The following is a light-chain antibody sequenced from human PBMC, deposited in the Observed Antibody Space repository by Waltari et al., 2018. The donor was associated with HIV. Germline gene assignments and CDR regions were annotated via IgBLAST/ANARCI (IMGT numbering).Light chain of an antibody. Sequence: QPAFSLPDPASGSPRQSSPLSRTGTSSVVVRYCLVSWYQQPPGKAPILMIYEVSKRPSGVSNRFSGSKSGNTASLTISGLEAEDEADYYCCSYAGSSTSVVFGGGTQLTVL. CDR3: CSYAGSSTSVV. CDR1: SSVVVRYCL. CDR2: EVS. J-gene: IGLJ2*01. V-gene: IGLV2-23*02.